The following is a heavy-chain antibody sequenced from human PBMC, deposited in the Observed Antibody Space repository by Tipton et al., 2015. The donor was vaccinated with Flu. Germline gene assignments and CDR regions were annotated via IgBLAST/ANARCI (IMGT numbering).Heavy chain of an antibody. Sequence: QLVQSGAEVKKPGASVKVSCKASGYTFNSKGISWVRQAPGQGLEWMGWISTDNGNTNYAQKLHGRVTMTTDTSTSTVYMELRSLRPDDTAIYYCARDGELIDGRMFQWFDSWGQGTLVTISS. CDR2: ISTDNGNT. CDR3: ARDGELIDGRMFQWFDS. J-gene: IGHJ5*01. D-gene: IGHD3-10*01. V-gene: IGHV1-18*01. CDR1: GYTFNSKG.